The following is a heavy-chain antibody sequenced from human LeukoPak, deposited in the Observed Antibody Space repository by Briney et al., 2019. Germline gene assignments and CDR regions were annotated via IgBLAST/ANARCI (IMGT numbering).Heavy chain of an antibody. Sequence: ASVKVSCKASGYTFTSHGISWVRQAPGQGLEWMGRINPNSGGTNYAQKFQGRVTMTRDTSISTAYMELSRLRSDDTAVYYCARGGYDSEMDVWGQGTTVTVSS. CDR2: INPNSGGT. D-gene: IGHD3-22*01. CDR3: ARGGYDSEMDV. V-gene: IGHV1-2*06. J-gene: IGHJ6*02. CDR1: GYTFTSHG.